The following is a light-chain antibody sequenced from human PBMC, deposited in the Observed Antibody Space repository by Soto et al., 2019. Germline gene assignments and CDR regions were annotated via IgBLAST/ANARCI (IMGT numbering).Light chain of an antibody. CDR3: QQANSFPRT. J-gene: IGKJ3*01. CDR2: DAS. Sequence: DIQMTQSPSSLSASVGYRVTITCRASQSIISYLNWYQQKPGKAPKLLIYDASSLESGVPSRFSGSGSGTDFTLTINNLQPEDFATYYCQQANSFPRTFGPGTKVDIK. V-gene: IGKV1-39*01. CDR1: QSIISY.